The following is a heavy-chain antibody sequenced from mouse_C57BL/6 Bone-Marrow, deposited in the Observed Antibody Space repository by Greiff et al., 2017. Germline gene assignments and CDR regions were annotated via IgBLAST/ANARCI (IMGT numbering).Heavy chain of an antibody. CDR3: ARCRGALTRNSSAMGY. J-gene: IGHJ4*01. D-gene: IGHD2-1*01. Sequence: EVMLVESGGGLVKPGGSLKLSCAASGFTFSSYAMSWVRQTPEKRLEWVATISDGGSYTYYPDNVKGRFTISRDNAKNNLYLQMSHLTSEDTAMYNCARCRGALTRNSSAMGYWGQGTSVTVSS. CDR1: GFTFSSYA. CDR2: ISDGGSYT. V-gene: IGHV5-4*03.